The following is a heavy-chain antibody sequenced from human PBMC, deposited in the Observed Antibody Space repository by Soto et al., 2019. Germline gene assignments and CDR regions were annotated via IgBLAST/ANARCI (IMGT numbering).Heavy chain of an antibody. CDR1: GYTFTSYD. Sequence: QVQLVQSGAEVKKPGASVKVSCKASGYTFTSYDINWVRQATGQGLEWMGWMNPNSGNTGYAQKFQGRVTMTRNTSIRTADMELGSLRSEDTAVYYCARGPMGATSYYYYGMDVWGQGTTVTVSS. V-gene: IGHV1-8*01. J-gene: IGHJ6*02. CDR2: MNPNSGNT. D-gene: IGHD1-26*01. CDR3: ARGPMGATSYYYYGMDV.